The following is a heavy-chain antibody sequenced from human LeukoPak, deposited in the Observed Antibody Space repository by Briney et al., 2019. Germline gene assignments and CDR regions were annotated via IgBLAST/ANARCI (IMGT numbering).Heavy chain of an antibody. J-gene: IGHJ5*02. CDR2: INPNSGGT. Sequence: ASVKVSCKASRYTFTGYYMHWVRQAPGQGLEWMGWINPNSGGTNYAQKFQGRVTMTRDTSISTAYMELSRLRSDDTAVYYCARALIPYCSGGSCPNWFDPWGQGTLVTVSS. D-gene: IGHD2-15*01. CDR3: ARALIPYCSGGSCPNWFDP. CDR1: RYTFTGYY. V-gene: IGHV1-2*02.